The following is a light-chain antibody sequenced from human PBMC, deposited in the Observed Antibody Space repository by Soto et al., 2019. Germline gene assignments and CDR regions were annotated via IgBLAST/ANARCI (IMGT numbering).Light chain of an antibody. CDR3: QQYNSYSRT. V-gene: IGKV1-5*01. CDR1: QSISSW. Sequence: DIQLTQSPSTLSASVGDRVTLTCRASQSISSWLAWYQQKPGKAPKLLIYDASNFESGVPSRFSGSGSGTEFTLTISSLQPDDFATYYCQQYNSYSRTFGQGTKVDIK. CDR2: DAS. J-gene: IGKJ1*01.